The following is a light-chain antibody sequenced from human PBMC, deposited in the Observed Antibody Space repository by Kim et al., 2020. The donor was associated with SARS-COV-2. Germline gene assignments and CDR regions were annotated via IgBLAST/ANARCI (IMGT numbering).Light chain of an antibody. CDR2: LNSDGSH. Sequence: QLVLTQSPSASASLGASVKLTCTLSSGHSSYAIAWHQQQPEKGPRYLMKLNSDGSHSKGDGIPDRFSGSSSGAERYLTISSLQSEDEADYYCRTWGTGHVVFGGGTQLTVL. CDR1: SGHSSYA. J-gene: IGLJ2*01. CDR3: RTWGTGHVV. V-gene: IGLV4-69*01.